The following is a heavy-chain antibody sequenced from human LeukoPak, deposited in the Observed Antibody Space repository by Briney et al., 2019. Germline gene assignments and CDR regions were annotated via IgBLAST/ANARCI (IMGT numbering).Heavy chain of an antibody. J-gene: IGHJ6*03. Sequence: ASVKVSCKASGYTFTSYYMHWVRQAPGQGLEWMGWINPNSGGTNYAQKFQGRVTMTRDTSISTAYMELSRLRSDDTAVYYCARDKGGSSSWHYMDVWGKGTTVTVSS. CDR2: INPNSGGT. CDR3: ARDKGGSSSWHYMDV. CDR1: GYTFTSYY. V-gene: IGHV1-2*02. D-gene: IGHD6-13*01.